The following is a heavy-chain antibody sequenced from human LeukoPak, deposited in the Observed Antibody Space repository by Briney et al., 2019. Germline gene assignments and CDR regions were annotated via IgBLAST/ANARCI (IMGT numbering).Heavy chain of an antibody. D-gene: IGHD3-9*01. CDR2: ISWNSGRI. V-gene: IGHV3-9*01. CDR3: AKDTSYDILTGSFDY. Sequence: GGSLRLSCAAPGLTFDDYAMHWVRQAPGKGLEWVSGISWNSGRIGYADSVKGRFTISRDNAKNSLYLQMNSLRAEDTAFYYCAKDTSYDILTGSFDYWGQGTLVTVSS. J-gene: IGHJ4*02. CDR1: GLTFDDYA.